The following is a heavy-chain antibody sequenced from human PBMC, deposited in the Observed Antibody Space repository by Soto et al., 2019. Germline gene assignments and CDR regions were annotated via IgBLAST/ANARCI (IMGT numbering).Heavy chain of an antibody. J-gene: IGHJ5*02. V-gene: IGHV3-21*01. CDR3: ARGIRITIFGVVIDWFDP. CDR1: GYIFTSYY. Sequence: SCKASGYIFTSYYMHWVRQAPGKGLEWVSSISSSSSYIYYADSVKGRFTISRDNAKNSLYLQMNSLRAEDTAVYYCARGIRITIFGVVIDWFDPWGQGTLVTVSS. D-gene: IGHD3-3*01. CDR2: ISSSSSYI.